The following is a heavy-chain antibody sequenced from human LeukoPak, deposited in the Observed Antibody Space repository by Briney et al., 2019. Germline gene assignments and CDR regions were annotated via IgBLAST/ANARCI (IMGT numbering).Heavy chain of an antibody. CDR3: ASSRN. Sequence: GGSLRLSCAASGFTFSSYWMSWVRQAPGKGLEWVSAISGSGGSTYYADSVKGRFTISRDNAKNSLYLQMNSLKDEDTSVYYCASSRNWGQGTLVTVSS. V-gene: IGHV3-23*01. J-gene: IGHJ4*02. CDR2: ISGSGGST. CDR1: GFTFSSYW.